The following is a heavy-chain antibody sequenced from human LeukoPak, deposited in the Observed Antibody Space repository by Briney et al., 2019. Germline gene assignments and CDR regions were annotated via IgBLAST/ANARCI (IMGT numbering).Heavy chain of an antibody. CDR3: ARIPSFDFWSGSLFYYFDY. CDR2: IYPGDSDV. J-gene: IGHJ4*02. V-gene: IGHV5-51*01. D-gene: IGHD3-3*01. Sequence: GESLKISCQAFGYSFTSYWIGWVRQMPGKGLECMGIIYPGDSDVRYSPSFQGQFTISADKSISTAYLRWSSLKASDTAMYYCARIPSFDFWSGSLFYYFDYWGQGTLVTVSS. CDR1: GYSFTSYW.